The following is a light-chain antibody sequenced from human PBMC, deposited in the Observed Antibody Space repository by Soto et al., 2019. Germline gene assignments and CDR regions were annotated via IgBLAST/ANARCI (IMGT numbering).Light chain of an antibody. J-gene: IGKJ1*01. CDR2: AAS. CDR1: QSISSY. Sequence: DIQMTQSPSSLSASVGDRVTITCRASQSISSYLNWYQQKPGKAPKLLIYAASSLQSGVPSRFSGSGSGTDFTLTISSLQTADFATYYCQQSYSTPWTFGQGTKVDI. V-gene: IGKV1-39*01. CDR3: QQSYSTPWT.